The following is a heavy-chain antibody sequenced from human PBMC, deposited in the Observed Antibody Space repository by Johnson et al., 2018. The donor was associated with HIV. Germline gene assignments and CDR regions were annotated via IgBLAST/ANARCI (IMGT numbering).Heavy chain of an antibody. Sequence: QVQLVESGGGLVKPGGSLRLSCAASGFTFSDYYMSWIRQAPGKGLEWVSYISSSGSIIYYADSVKGRFTISRDNAKNSLYLQMNSLRAEDTAVYYCARVRRSGWYDNDAFDIWGQGTMVTVSS. J-gene: IGHJ3*02. CDR2: ISSSGSII. CDR1: GFTFSDYY. V-gene: IGHV3-11*04. CDR3: ARVRRSGWYDNDAFDI. D-gene: IGHD6-19*01.